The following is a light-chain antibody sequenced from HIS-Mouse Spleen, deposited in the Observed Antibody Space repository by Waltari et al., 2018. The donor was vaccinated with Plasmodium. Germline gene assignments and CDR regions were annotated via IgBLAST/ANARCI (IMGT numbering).Light chain of an antibody. CDR2: AAS. Sequence: AIRMTQSPSSFSASTGDRVTITCRASQGISSSLAWYQQKPGKAPKLLIYAASTLQSGVPSRVSGSGSGTDFTLTISCLQSEDVATYYCQQYYSYPPLTFGGGTKVEIK. CDR3: QQYYSYPPLT. CDR1: QGISSS. V-gene: IGKV1-8*01. J-gene: IGKJ4*01.